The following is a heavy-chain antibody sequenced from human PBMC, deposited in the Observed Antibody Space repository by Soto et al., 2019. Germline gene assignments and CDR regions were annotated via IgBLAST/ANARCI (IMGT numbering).Heavy chain of an antibody. J-gene: IGHJ4*02. CDR2: INSDGSST. CDR1: GFSFSTYW. V-gene: IGHV3-74*01. CDR3: ANPQHYDY. Sequence: EVQLVESGGGLVQPGGSLRISCAASGFSFSTYWMHWVRQAPGKGLVWVSRINSDGSSTSYADSVKGRFTISRDNAKNTLYLKMTCLRDEETDVYYCANPQHYDYWGQGTLVTVSS. D-gene: IGHD2-2*01.